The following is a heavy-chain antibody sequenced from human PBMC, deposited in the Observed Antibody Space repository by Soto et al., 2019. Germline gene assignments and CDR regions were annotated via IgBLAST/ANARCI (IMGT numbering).Heavy chain of an antibody. V-gene: IGHV1-2*04. Sequence: ASVKVSCKASGYTFTGYYMHWVRQAPGQGLEWMGWINPNSGGTNYAQKFQGWVTMTRDTSISTAYMELSRLRSDDTAVYYCARAGEVRYSSSWDYYYGMDVWGQGTTVTVSS. CDR3: ARAGEVRYSSSWDYYYGMDV. D-gene: IGHD6-13*01. J-gene: IGHJ6*02. CDR1: GYTFTGYY. CDR2: INPNSGGT.